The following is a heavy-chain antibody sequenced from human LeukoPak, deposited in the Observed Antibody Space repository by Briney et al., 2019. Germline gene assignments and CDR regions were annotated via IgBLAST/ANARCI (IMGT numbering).Heavy chain of an antibody. CDR1: GYTFTSYG. V-gene: IGHV1-18*01. D-gene: IGHD6-13*01. J-gene: IGHJ4*02. Sequence: ASVKVSCKASGYTFTSYGITWVRPAPGQGLEWMGWSSAYNGDTKYAQKFQGRVTMTTDTSTSTAYMELRSLRSDDTAVYYCARDSSAVGFFDYWGQGTLVTVPS. CDR3: ARDSSAVGFFDY. CDR2: SSAYNGDT.